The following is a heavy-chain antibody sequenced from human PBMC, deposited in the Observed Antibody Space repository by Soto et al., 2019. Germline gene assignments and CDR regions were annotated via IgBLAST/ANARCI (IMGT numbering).Heavy chain of an antibody. CDR3: ERGLAAAGTGSWFDP. J-gene: IGHJ5*02. Sequence: SETLSLTCTFSVGSIISYYWSWIRQPPGKGLEWIGYIYYSGSTNYNPSLKSRVTISVDTSKNQFSLKLSSVTAADTAVYYCERGLAAAGTGSWFDPWGQGTLVTVS. D-gene: IGHD6-13*01. CDR1: VGSIISYY. V-gene: IGHV4-59*01. CDR2: IYYSGST.